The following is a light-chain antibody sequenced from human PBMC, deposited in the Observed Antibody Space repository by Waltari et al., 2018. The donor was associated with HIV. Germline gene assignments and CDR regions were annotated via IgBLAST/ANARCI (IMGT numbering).Light chain of an antibody. CDR2: EVS. CDR1: SSEAGDYKY. J-gene: IGLJ3*02. Sequence: QSALTQSASVSGSPGQSITISCTGTSSEAGDYKYVSWYQQYPGKAPKVIIYEVSNRPSGVSNRFSGSWSGNTASLPISGLQPEDEADYYCCSYIGSAWVFGGGTKLTVL. V-gene: IGLV2-14*01. CDR3: CSYIGSAWV.